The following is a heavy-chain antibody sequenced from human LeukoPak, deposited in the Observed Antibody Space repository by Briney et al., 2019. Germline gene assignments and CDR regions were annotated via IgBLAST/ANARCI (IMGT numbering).Heavy chain of an antibody. J-gene: IGHJ4*02. CDR2: IVVGSGNT. V-gene: IGHV1-58*02. CDR3: AAGSEWELPSTDY. D-gene: IGHD1-26*01. Sequence: SVKVSCKASGFTFTSSAMQWVRQARGQRLEWIGWIVVGSGNTNYAQKFQERVTITRDMSTSTAYMELSSLRSEDTAVYYCAAGSEWELPSTDYWGQGTLVTVSS. CDR1: GFTFTSSA.